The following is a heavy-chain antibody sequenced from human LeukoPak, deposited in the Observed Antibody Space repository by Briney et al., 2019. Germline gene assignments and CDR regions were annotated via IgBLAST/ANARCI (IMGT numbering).Heavy chain of an antibody. CDR2: ISSSSSYI. V-gene: IGHV3-21*01. Sequence: GGSLRLSCAASGFTFSSYSLNWVRQAPGKGLEWVSSISSSSSYIYYADSVKGRFTTSRDNAKNSLYLQMNSLRAEDTAVYYCARHYDSNSYGPGYWGQGTLVTVSS. D-gene: IGHD3-22*01. CDR3: ARHYDSNSYGPGY. J-gene: IGHJ4*02. CDR1: GFTFSSYS.